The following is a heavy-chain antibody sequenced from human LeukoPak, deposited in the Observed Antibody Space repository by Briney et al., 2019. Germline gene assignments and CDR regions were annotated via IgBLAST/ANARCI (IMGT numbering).Heavy chain of an antibody. CDR2: IYYSGST. CDR3: ARALYSCSWYSGLLGD. V-gene: IGHV4-59*08. D-gene: IGHD6-13*01. CDR1: GGSISSYY. Sequence: SETLSLTCTVSGGSISSYYWSWIRQPPGKGLEWIGYIYYSGSTNYNPSIKSRVTISVDTSKNQFSLKLSSVTAADTAVYYCARALYSCSWYSGLLGDWGQGTLVTVSS. J-gene: IGHJ4*02.